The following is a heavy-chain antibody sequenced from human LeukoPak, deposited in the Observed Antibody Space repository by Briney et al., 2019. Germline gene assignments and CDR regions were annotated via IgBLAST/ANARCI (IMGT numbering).Heavy chain of an antibody. Sequence: GGSLRLSCAASGFTFSSYGMHWVRQAPGKGLEWVAFIRYDGSNKYYADSVKGRFTISRDNSKNTLYLQMNSLRAEDTAVYYCAKPVEMATGRSTPGYWGQGTLVTVSS. J-gene: IGHJ4*02. V-gene: IGHV3-30*02. CDR3: AKPVEMATGRSTPGY. CDR1: GFTFSSYG. CDR2: IRYDGSNK. D-gene: IGHD5-24*01.